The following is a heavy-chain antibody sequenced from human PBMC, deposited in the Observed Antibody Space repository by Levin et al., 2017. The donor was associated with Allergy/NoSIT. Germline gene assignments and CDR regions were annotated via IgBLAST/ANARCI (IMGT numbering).Heavy chain of an antibody. D-gene: IGHD5-24*01. CDR1: GFTFSSYA. V-gene: IGHV3-23*01. J-gene: IGHJ4*02. CDR3: AKDPEGWLQLSLPSYYFDY. CDR2: ISGSGGST. Sequence: PGGSLRLSCAASGFTFSSYAMSWVRQAPGKGLEWVSAISGSGGSTYYADSVKGRFTISRDNSKNTLYLQMNSLRAEDTAVYYCAKDPEGWLQLSLPSYYFDYWGQGTLVTVSS.